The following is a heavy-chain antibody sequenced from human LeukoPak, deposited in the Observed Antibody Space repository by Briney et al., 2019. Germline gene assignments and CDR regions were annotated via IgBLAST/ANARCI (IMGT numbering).Heavy chain of an antibody. CDR3: ARGRQYSSSWYNP. D-gene: IGHD6-13*01. J-gene: IGHJ5*02. CDR1: GCSFSGYY. Sequence: SETLSLTCAVYGCSFSGYYWSWVRQPPGKGLEWIGEINHSGSTNYNPSLKSRVTISVDTSKNQFSLKLSSVTAADTAVYYCARGRQYSSSWYNPWGQGTLVTVSS. V-gene: IGHV4-34*01. CDR2: INHSGST.